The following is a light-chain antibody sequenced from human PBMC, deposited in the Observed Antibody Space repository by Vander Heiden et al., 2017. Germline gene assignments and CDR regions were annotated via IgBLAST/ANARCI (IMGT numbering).Light chain of an antibody. CDR3: QHYSSYSGT. CDR1: QSISSW. V-gene: IGKV1-5*03. J-gene: IGKJ1*01. Sequence: DIQMTQSPSTLSASVGDRVTITCWASQSISSWLAWYQQKPGKAPKLLMYKASTLDSGVPSRFRGSGSGTEFTLTISSLQPDDFATYYCQHYSSYSGTFGQGTKVDFK. CDR2: KAS.